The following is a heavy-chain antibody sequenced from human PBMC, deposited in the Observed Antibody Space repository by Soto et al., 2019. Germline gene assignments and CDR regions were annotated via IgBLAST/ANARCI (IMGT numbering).Heavy chain of an antibody. J-gene: IGHJ5*02. CDR3: ARGVYGDPRWFDP. CDR2: INHSGST. V-gene: IGHV4-34*01. D-gene: IGHD4-17*01. Sequence: QVQLQQWGAGLLKPSETLSLTCAVYGGSFSGYYWSWIRQPPGKGLEWIGEINHSGSTNYNPSLKSRDTIAVDTSKNQFSLKLSSVAAADTAVYYCARGVYGDPRWFDPWGQGTLVTVSS. CDR1: GGSFSGYY.